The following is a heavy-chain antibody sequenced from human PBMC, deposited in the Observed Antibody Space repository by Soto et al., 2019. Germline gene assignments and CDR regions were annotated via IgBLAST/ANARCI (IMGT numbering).Heavy chain of an antibody. J-gene: IGHJ3*02. V-gene: IGHV3-21*01. Sequence: PGGSLRLSCAASGFTFSSYSMNWVRQAPGKGLEWVSSISSSSSYIYYADSVKGRFTISRDNAKNSLYLQMNSLRAEDTAVYYCARARPDRLNWIDAFDIWGQGTMVTVSS. CDR3: ARARPDRLNWIDAFDI. D-gene: IGHD1-1*01. CDR1: GFTFSSYS. CDR2: ISSSSSYI.